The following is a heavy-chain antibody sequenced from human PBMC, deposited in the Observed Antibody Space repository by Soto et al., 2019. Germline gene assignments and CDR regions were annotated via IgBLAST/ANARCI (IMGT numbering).Heavy chain of an antibody. V-gene: IGHV1-69*02. CDR1: GGTFSSYT. CDR2: IIPILGIT. J-gene: IGHJ4*02. Sequence: GASVKVSCKASGGTFSSYTISWVRQAPGQGLEWMGRIIPILGITNYAQKFQGRVTITADKSTSTAYMELSSLRSEDTAVYYCARSQPPHYFDYWGQGTLVTVS. CDR3: ARSQPPHYFDY.